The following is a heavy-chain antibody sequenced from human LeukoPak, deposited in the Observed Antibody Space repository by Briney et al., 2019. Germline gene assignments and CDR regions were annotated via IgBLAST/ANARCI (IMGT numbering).Heavy chain of an antibody. CDR1: GFTFSSYA. Sequence: GRSLRLSCAASGFTFSSYAIHWVRQAPGKGLEWVAAISFDGSNKYYADSVKGRFTFSRDNSKKTLYLQMNSLRPEDAAVYYCARGPISGESSHYFDYWGQGSLVTVPS. CDR3: ARGPISGESSHYFDY. V-gene: IGHV3-30-3*01. J-gene: IGHJ4*02. CDR2: ISFDGSNK. D-gene: IGHD7-27*01.